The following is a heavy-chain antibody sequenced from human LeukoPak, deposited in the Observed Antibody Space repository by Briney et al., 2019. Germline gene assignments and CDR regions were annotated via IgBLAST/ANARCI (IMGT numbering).Heavy chain of an antibody. CDR3: AKGYSYGRYYFDY. CDR2: ISGSGGST. CDR1: GFTLSGYA. V-gene: IGHV3-23*01. D-gene: IGHD5-18*01. J-gene: IGHJ4*02. Sequence: GGSLRLSCAASGFTLSGYAMSWVRQAPGKGLEWVSAISGSGGSTYYADSVKGRFTISRDNSKNTLHLQMNSLRAEDTAVYYCAKGYSYGRYYFDYWGQGTLVTVSS.